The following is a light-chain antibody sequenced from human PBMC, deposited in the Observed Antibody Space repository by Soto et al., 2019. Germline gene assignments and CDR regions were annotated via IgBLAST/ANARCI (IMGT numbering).Light chain of an antibody. CDR1: QSVSSN. V-gene: IGKV3-15*01. CDR3: QQYNNWPWT. Sequence: EIVMTQSPATLSVSPGERATLSCRASQSVSSNLAWYQQKPGPAPRLLIYDASTRTTGIPARFSGSGSGTEFTLTISSLQSEDFAVYYCQQYNNWPWTSGQGTKVEIK. J-gene: IGKJ1*01. CDR2: DAS.